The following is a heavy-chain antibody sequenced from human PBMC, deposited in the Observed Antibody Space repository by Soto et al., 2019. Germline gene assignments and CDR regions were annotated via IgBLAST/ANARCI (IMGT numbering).Heavy chain of an antibody. CDR2: IKQDGSEK. J-gene: IGHJ4*02. V-gene: IGHV3-7*01. Sequence: GGSLRLSCAASGFTFSSYWMSWVRQAPGKGLEWVANIKQDGSEKYYVDSVKGRFTISRDNAKNSLYLQMNSLRAEDTAVYYCARWGEYPIYYLDYWGQGTLVTVSS. CDR1: GFTFSSYW. CDR3: ARWGEYPIYYLDY. D-gene: IGHD3-3*01.